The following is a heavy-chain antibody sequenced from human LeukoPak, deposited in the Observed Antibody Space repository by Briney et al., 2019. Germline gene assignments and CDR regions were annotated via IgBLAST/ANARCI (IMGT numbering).Heavy chain of an antibody. CDR2: INAGNGNT. V-gene: IGHV1-3*01. J-gene: IGHJ4*02. CDR1: GYTFTTYA. Sequence: ASVKVSCKASGYTFTTYAMHWVRQAPGQRLEYMGWINAGNGNTKYSQKFQDRVTITRGTSASTAYMELSSLRSEDTAVYYCARTTAMVTIFDYWGQGTLVTVSS. D-gene: IGHD5-18*01. CDR3: ARTTAMVTIFDY.